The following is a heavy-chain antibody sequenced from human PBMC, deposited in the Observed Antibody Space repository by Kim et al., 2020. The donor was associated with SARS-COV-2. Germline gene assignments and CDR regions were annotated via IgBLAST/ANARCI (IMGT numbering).Heavy chain of an antibody. CDR2: INHSGST. D-gene: IGHD2-2*01. V-gene: IGHV4-34*01. CDR3: ARGRIPAAISWFDP. Sequence: SETLSLTCAVYGGSFSGYYWSWIRQPPGKGLEWIGEINHSGSTNYNPSLKSRVTISVDTSKNQFSLKLSSVTAADTAVYYCARGRIPAAISWFDPWGQGTLVTVSS. CDR1: GGSFSGYY. J-gene: IGHJ5*02.